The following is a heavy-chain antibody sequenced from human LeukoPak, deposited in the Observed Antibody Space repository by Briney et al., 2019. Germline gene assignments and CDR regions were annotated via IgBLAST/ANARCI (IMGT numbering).Heavy chain of an antibody. CDR1: GFTFDDYA. J-gene: IGHJ3*02. CDR2: LNWNSGGI. CDR3: ARDRGPYDYVWGTESRGAFDI. D-gene: IGHD3-16*01. Sequence: PGGSLRLSCAASGFTFDDYAMHWVRQAPGKGLEWVSGLNWNSGGIVYADSMKGRFTISRDNAKNSLYLQMNSLRAEDTAVYYCARDRGPYDYVWGTESRGAFDIWGQGTMVTVSS. V-gene: IGHV3-9*01.